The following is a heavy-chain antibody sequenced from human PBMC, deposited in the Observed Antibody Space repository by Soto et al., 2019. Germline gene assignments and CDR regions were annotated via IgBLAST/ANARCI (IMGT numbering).Heavy chain of an antibody. CDR3: ARGRSNWAYKFDF. CDR1: GFTFSGYS. D-gene: IGHD1-1*01. Sequence: EVHLVESGGGLVQPGGSLRLSCAASGFTFSGYSLNWVRQAPGKGLEWVSYITSSGTTVYYADSVRGRFTMSRDNSKNSLYLQMNRLRDDGTDVYYCARGRSNWAYKFDFWGQGTLVSVSS. J-gene: IGHJ4*02. V-gene: IGHV3-48*02. CDR2: ITSSGTTV.